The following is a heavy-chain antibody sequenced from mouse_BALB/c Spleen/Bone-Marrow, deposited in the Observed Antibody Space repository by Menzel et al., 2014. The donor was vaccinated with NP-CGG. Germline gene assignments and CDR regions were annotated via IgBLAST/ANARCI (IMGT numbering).Heavy chain of an antibody. Sequence: EVKLVESGGGLVQPGGSRKLSCAASGFTFSSFGMHWVRQAPEKGLEWVAYISSGSSTIYYADTVKGRFTISRDNPKNTLFLQMTSLRSEDTAMYYCTRKGALITHYYGMDYWGQGTSVTVSS. CDR2: ISSGSSTI. CDR1: GFTFSSFG. V-gene: IGHV5-17*02. CDR3: TRKGALITHYYGMDY. J-gene: IGHJ4*01. D-gene: IGHD2-4*01.